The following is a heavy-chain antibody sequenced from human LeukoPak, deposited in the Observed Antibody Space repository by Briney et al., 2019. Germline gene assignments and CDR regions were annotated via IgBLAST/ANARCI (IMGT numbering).Heavy chain of an antibody. V-gene: IGHV3-30-3*01. D-gene: IGHD6-19*01. CDR1: GFTFSSYA. J-gene: IGHJ4*02. CDR3: ARDGVIAVAATHLDY. Sequence: GGSLRLSCSASGFTFSSYAMSWVRQAPGEGLEWVAVITYDGSHKYYPDSVKGRFTISRDNSKNTVYLQMNSLRDEDTAVYYCARDGVIAVAATHLDYWGQGTLVTVSS. CDR2: ITYDGSHK.